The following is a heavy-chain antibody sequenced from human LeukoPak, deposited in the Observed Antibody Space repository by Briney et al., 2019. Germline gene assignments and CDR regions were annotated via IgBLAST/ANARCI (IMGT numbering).Heavy chain of an antibody. CDR2: ISPNTGDT. Sequence: ASVKVSCKASGYTFTGYYIHWVRQAPGQGLEWMGWISPNTGDTNSAQKFQGRVTMTRDTSINTAYMQLSRLRSDDTAVYYCARVVDYLDAFDIWGQGTMVTVSS. CDR1: GYTFTGYY. CDR3: ARVVDYLDAFDI. V-gene: IGHV1-2*02. D-gene: IGHD2-15*01. J-gene: IGHJ3*02.